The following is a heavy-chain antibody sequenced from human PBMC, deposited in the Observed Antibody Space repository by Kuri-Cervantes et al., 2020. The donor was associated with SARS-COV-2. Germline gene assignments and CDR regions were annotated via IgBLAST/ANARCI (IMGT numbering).Heavy chain of an antibody. Sequence: ESLTLPCAVYGVSFSGYLWSWIRQPPGKGLEWIGEINHSGSTNYNPSLKSRVTITVDTSKNQFSLKLSSVTAADTAVYYCTTDVKEGYSYGEAYYYHYGMDVWGQGTTVTVSS. CDR1: GVSFSGYL. CDR2: INHSGST. V-gene: IGHV4-34*01. D-gene: IGHD5-18*01. J-gene: IGHJ6*02. CDR3: TTDVKEGYSYGEAYYYHYGMDV.